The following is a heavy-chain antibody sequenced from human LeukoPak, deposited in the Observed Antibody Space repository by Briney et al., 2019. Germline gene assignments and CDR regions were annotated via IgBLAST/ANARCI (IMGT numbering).Heavy chain of an antibody. J-gene: IGHJ3*02. CDR3: ATVLHTSLSTWAAFDT. V-gene: IGHV3-7*01. CDR1: GFTFNNYW. D-gene: IGHD1-1*01. Sequence: GGSLRLSCTASGFTFNNYWMSWVRQAPGKGLEWVANIKEDGSEKHYVDSVKGRFTISRDNAKNSLHLQMNSLRAEDTAVYYCATVLHTSLSTWAAFDTWGQGTMVTVSS. CDR2: IKEDGSEK.